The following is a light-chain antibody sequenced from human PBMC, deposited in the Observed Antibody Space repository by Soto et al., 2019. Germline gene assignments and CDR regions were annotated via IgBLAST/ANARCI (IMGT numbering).Light chain of an antibody. Sequence: EVVLTQSPCTLSLSPGERATLSCRASQSVSSSYLAWYQQKPGQAPRLLIYGASSRATGIPDRFSGSGSGTDFSLTISRLEPEDSAVYYCQQYGSSPRTFGQGTKVDIK. CDR3: QQYGSSPRT. J-gene: IGKJ1*01. CDR2: GAS. V-gene: IGKV3-20*01. CDR1: QSVSSSY.